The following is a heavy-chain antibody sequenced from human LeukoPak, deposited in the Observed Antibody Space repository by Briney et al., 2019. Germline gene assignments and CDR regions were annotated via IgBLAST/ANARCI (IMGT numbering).Heavy chain of an antibody. J-gene: IGHJ4*02. Sequence: PGGSLRLSCAASGFTFSTYAMSWVRQAPGKGLEWVSTISGSGDSTYYAGSVEGRFTISRDNSKNTLFLQMKTLRAEDPAVYYWAKGPFWEKLWPNFFDWGGQGTLGPGSP. CDR1: GFTFSTYA. V-gene: IGHV3-23*01. D-gene: IGHD3-3*01. CDR3: AKGPFWEKLWPNFFDW. CDR2: ISGSGDST.